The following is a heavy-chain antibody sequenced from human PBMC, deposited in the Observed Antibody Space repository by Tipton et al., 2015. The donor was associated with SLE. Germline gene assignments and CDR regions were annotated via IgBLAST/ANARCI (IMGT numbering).Heavy chain of an antibody. D-gene: IGHD3-22*01. CDR3: ARDTYDTSGYHPGAFDI. V-gene: IGHV4-61*09. J-gene: IGHJ3*02. Sequence: TLSLTCTVSGASISSAGYYWTWIRQPAGKGLEWIGHIYYSGSTDYKPSLKSRLSISEDTSKNQFSLTLSSVTAADTAVYYCARDTYDTSGYHPGAFDIWGQGTMVTVSS. CDR2: IYYSGST. CDR1: GASISSAGYY.